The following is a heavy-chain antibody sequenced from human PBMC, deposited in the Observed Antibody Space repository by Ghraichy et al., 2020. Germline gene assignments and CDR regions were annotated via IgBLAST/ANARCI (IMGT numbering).Heavy chain of an antibody. CDR1: GFTFSSYW. CDR2: IKQDGSEK. J-gene: IGHJ6*02. CDR3: ARVKSAWYGMDV. D-gene: IGHD2/OR15-2a*01. V-gene: IGHV3-7*03. Sequence: LSLTCAASGFTFSSYWMSWVRQAPGKGLEWVANIKQDGSEKYYVDSVKGRFTISRDNAKNSLYLQMNSLRAEDTAVYYCARVKSAWYGMDVWGRGTTVTVSS.